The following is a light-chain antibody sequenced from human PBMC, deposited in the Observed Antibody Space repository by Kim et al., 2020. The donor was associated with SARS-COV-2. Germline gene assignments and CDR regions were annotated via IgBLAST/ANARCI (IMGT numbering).Light chain of an antibody. CDR1: QSLSNR. CDR3: QQYNTWPHT. V-gene: IGKV3-15*01. CDR2: DTF. Sequence: VSPGGRATPSCRASQSLSNRLAWFQQKPGQAPRLLIYDTFIRATDIPARFSGSGSGTDFTLTISSLQSEDFAFYYCQQYNTWPHTFGGGTKVEIK. J-gene: IGKJ4*01.